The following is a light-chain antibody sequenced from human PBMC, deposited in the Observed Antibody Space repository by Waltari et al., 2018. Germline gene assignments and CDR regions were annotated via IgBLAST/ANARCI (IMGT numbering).Light chain of an antibody. CDR2: DVS. J-gene: IGLJ2*01. CDR3: SSQSSNDVVL. Sequence: QSALTQPSSASGSPVQSVTIFRAVTSNDVGGYNSVSWYQEHPGQAPRVIIYDVSDRPSGVSDRFSGSKSGNTASLTISGLQAEDEADYYCSSQSSNDVVLFGGGTKLTVL. V-gene: IGLV2-14*01. CDR1: SNDVGGYNS.